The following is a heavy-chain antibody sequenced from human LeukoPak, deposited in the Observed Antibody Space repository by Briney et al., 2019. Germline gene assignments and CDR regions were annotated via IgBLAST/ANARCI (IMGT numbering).Heavy chain of an antibody. J-gene: IGHJ6*03. CDR3: ARVLNGVVRGYYYYYMDV. CDR1: GGSISTSSYY. D-gene: IGHD2-15*01. CDR2: IYYSGST. V-gene: IGHV4-39*07. Sequence: SETLSLTCTVSGGSISTSSYYWGWIRQPPGKGLECNGNIYYSGSTYYNPSLKSRVTISVDTSKNQFSLKLSSVTAADTAVYYCARVLNGVVRGYYYYYMDVWGKGTTVTVSS.